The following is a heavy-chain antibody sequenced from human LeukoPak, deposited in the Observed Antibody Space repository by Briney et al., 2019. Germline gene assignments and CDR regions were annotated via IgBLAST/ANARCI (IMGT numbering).Heavy chain of an antibody. CDR2: INTSGSST. D-gene: IGHD1-14*01. CDR1: GFTFSDYW. Sequence: PGGSLRLSCAASGFTFSDYWMHWVRQVPGKGLVWVSRINTSGSSTTYAESVKGRFTISRDNAENTLYLQMDSLRAEDTGVYYCARSNRADDFWGQGTLVTVSS. J-gene: IGHJ4*02. CDR3: ARSNRADDF. V-gene: IGHV3-74*03.